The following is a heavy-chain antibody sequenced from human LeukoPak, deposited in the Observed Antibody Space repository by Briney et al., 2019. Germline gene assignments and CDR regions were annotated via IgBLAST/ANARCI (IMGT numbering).Heavy chain of an antibody. Sequence: ASVKVTCKASGHTFPDYYMHWVRQAPGQGLEWMGWINPNSGGTNHAQKFQGRVSMTRDSSISTAYMELSRLRSDDTAVYYCAQVSCWDSLIYWGQRTLVTVSS. V-gene: IGHV1-2*02. CDR3: AQVSCWDSLIY. D-gene: IGHD6-19*01. CDR2: INPNSGGT. CDR1: GHTFPDYY. J-gene: IGHJ4*02.